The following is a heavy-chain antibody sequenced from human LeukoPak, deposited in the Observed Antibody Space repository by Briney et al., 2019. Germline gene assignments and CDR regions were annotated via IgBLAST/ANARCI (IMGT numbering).Heavy chain of an antibody. D-gene: IGHD6-19*01. CDR2: IKQDGSDR. CDR1: GFTFSSYA. J-gene: IGHJ4*02. CDR3: VRNIAVAGTCFDS. Sequence: GGSLRLSCAASGFTFSSYAMSWVRQAPGTGLEWVANIKQDGSDRNYVTSVRGRFTISRDNAESSLFLQMNSLRAEDTAVYYCVRNIAVAGTCFDSWGQGTLVTVSS. V-gene: IGHV3-7*03.